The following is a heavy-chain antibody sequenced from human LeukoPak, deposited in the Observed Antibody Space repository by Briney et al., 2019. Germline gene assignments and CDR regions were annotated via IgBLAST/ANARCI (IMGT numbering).Heavy chain of an antibody. CDR2: FYHSGGT. CDR1: ASSVSSYY. J-gene: IGHJ4*02. CDR3: ARRVVRGIFDY. D-gene: IGHD3-10*01. Sequence: SETLSLTCNVSASSVSSYYWSWIRQPPGKGLEWMGYFYHSGGTNYNPSFGSRLTISLNTSKRQVSLTLSSVTAADTAVYYCARRVVRGIFDYWGQGTLVTVSS. V-gene: IGHV4-59*08.